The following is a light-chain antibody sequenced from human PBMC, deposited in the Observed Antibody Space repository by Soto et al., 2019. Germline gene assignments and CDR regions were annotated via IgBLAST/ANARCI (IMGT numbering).Light chain of an antibody. CDR2: DVS. Sequence: QSVLTPPASVSGSPGQSITLSCTGTSSDVGSVYNYVSWYQQHPGKAPKLMIYDVSNRPSGVSDRFSGSKSGNTASLTISGLQAEDEADYYCCSLTTTSTYVFGTGTKVTI. V-gene: IGLV2-14*03. CDR1: SSDVGSVYNY. CDR3: CSLTTTSTYV. J-gene: IGLJ1*01.